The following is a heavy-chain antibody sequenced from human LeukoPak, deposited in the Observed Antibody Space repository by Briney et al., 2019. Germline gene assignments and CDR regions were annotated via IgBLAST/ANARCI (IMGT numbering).Heavy chain of an antibody. V-gene: IGHV4-39*01. Sequence: SETLSLTCTVSGGSISSTNYCWGWIRQPPGKGLEWIGSMCYSGSTFYNPSLKSRVTLSVDTSKNQFSLKLNSVTAADTAVYYCARTENYIPEDRSDPWGQGTLVTVSS. CDR1: GGSISSTNYC. D-gene: IGHD5-24*01. J-gene: IGHJ5*02. CDR3: ARTENYIPEDRSDP. CDR2: MCYSGST.